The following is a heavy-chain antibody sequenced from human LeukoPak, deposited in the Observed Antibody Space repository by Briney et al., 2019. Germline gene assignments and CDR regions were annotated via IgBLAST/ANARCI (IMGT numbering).Heavy chain of an antibody. Sequence: ASVKVSCKASGYTFTGNYIHWVRQAPGQGLEWMGMIYPRDGSTSYAQKFQGRVTVTRDTSTSTVHMELSGLRSEDTAVYYCARDQEGFDFWGQGTLVTVSS. CDR1: GYTFTGNY. V-gene: IGHV1-46*01. CDR2: IYPRDGST. CDR3: ARDQEGFDF. J-gene: IGHJ4*02.